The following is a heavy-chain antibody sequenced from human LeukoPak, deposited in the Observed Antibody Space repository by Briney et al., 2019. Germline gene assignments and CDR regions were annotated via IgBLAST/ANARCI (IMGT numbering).Heavy chain of an antibody. CDR1: GGSISSSSYY. Sequence: SETLSLTCTVSGGSISSSSYYWGWIRQPPGKGLEWIGSIYYSGSTYYNPSLKSRVTISVDTSKNQFSLKFTSVTAADTAVYYCATQGSSGWYQGFDYWGQGTLVTVSS. CDR3: ATQGSSGWYQGFDY. D-gene: IGHD6-19*01. CDR2: IYYSGST. J-gene: IGHJ4*02. V-gene: IGHV4-39*01.